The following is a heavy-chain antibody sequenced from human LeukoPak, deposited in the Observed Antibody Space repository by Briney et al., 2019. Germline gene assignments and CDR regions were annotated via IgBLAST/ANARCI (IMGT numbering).Heavy chain of an antibody. Sequence: GGSLRLSCAASGFTFSRYGMHWVRQAPGKGLEWVAVISYDGRNKYYADSVKGRFTISRDNSKNTLHLQMNSLRAEDTAVYYCAKDYGPYSSGWWRDYWGQGTLVTVSS. CDR1: GFTFSRYG. CDR3: AKDYGPYSSGWWRDY. V-gene: IGHV3-30*18. J-gene: IGHJ4*02. D-gene: IGHD6-19*01. CDR2: ISYDGRNK.